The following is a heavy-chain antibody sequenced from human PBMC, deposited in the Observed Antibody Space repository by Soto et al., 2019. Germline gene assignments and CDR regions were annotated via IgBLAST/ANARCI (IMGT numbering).Heavy chain of an antibody. J-gene: IGHJ6*02. Sequence: GGSLRLSCAASGFTFSSYGMHWVRQAPGKGLEWVAVIWYDGSNIYYADSVKGRFTISRDNSKHTLYLQMNSLRAEDTAVYYCARDESYSNLYYGMDVWGQGTTVTVSS. CDR2: IWYDGSNI. CDR3: ARDESYSNLYYGMDV. D-gene: IGHD4-4*01. CDR1: GFTFSSYG. V-gene: IGHV3-33*01.